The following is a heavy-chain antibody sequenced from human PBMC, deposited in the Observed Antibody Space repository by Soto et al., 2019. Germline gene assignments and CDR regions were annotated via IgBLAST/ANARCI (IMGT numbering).Heavy chain of an antibody. CDR2: IYPGDSDT. Sequence: GESLKISCKGSGYSFTSYWIGWVRQMPGKGLEWMGIIYPGDSDTRYSPSFQGQVTISADKSISTAYLHWSSLKASDTAMYYCARLVVGATRPPRGYYYYYYGMDVWGQGTTVTVSS. V-gene: IGHV5-51*01. CDR3: ARLVVGATRPPRGYYYYYYGMDV. CDR1: GYSFTSYW. D-gene: IGHD1-26*01. J-gene: IGHJ6*02.